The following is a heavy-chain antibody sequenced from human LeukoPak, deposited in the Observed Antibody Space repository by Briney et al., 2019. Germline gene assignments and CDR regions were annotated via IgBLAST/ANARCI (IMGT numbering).Heavy chain of an antibody. J-gene: IGHJ6*03. Sequence: PGGALRLSCAASGITLSSYGMSWVRQAPGKGLEWVSSISSTGGTTYYADPVKGRFTISRDNSKNTLYLQMNRLRAEDTAIYYCAKNGDRGAYCTGGTCYPYFYYYMVVWGKGTTVTI. CDR2: ISSTGGTT. V-gene: IGHV3-23*01. D-gene: IGHD2-15*01. CDR3: AKNGDRGAYCTGGTCYPYFYYYMVV. CDR1: GITLSSYG.